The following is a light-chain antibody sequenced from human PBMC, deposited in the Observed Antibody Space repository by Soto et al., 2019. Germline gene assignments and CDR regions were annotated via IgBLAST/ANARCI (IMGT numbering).Light chain of an antibody. Sequence: QSVRTQPASVSGSPGQSITISCTGTSSDIGAYNFVSWYQQHPGKAPKLMLYDVNIRPSGVSDRFSGSKSGNTASLTISGLQAEDEADYYCTSWTTSTTMIFGGGT. CDR1: SSDIGAYNF. CDR3: TSWTTSTTMI. CDR2: DVN. V-gene: IGLV2-14*03. J-gene: IGLJ2*01.